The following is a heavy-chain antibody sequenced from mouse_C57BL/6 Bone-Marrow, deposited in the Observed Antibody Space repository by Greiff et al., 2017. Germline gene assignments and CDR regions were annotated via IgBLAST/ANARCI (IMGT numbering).Heavy chain of an antibody. D-gene: IGHD1-1*01. CDR2: IDPENGGT. CDR3: TRFYYYGSSDY. J-gene: IGHJ2*01. CDR1: GYTFTDYK. Sequence: VQLQQSGASVTLSCKASGYTFTDYKMHWVKQTPVHGLEWIGAIDPENGGTAYNQKFKGKAILTADKSSSTAYMELRSLTSEDSAVYYCTRFYYYGSSDYWGQGTTLTVSS. V-gene: IGHV1-15*01.